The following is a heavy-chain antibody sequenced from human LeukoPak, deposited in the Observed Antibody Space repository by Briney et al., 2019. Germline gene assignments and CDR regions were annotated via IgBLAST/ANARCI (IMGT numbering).Heavy chain of an antibody. CDR1: GFTFSSYA. CDR3: VRNMVRGVVYFDS. D-gene: IGHD3-10*01. V-gene: IGHV3-23*01. Sequence: GGSLRLSCAASGFTFSSYAMSWVRQAPGKGLEWVSAISGSGGSTYYADSVKGRFTISRDNAKNTLYLQMNSLRVEDTAVYYCVRNMVRGVVYFDSWGQGALVTVSS. CDR2: ISGSGGST. J-gene: IGHJ4*02.